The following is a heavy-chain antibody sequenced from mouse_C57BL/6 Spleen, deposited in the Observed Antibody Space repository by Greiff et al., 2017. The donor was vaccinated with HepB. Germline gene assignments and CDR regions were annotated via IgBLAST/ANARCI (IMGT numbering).Heavy chain of an antibody. Sequence: QVQLRQSGAELVRPGTSVKVSCKASGYAFTNYLIEWVKQRPGQGLEWIGVINPGSGGTNYNEKFKGKATLTADKSSSTAYMQLSSLTSEDSAVYFCARNAYYYGSSYKDAMDYWGQGTSVTVSS. CDR1: GYAFTNYL. CDR3: ARNAYYYGSSYKDAMDY. V-gene: IGHV1-54*01. CDR2: INPGSGGT. D-gene: IGHD1-1*01. J-gene: IGHJ4*01.